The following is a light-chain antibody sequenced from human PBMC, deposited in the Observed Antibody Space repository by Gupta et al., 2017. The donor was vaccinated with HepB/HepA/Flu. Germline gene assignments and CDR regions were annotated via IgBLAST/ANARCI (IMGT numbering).Light chain of an antibody. Sequence: SYELTHPPSVSVSPGQTGSITCSGDKLGDKYTCWYQQKPGQSTVLVIYQDSKRPSGIPERFSGSTSGNTATLTISATQAMDEADYYCQAWDSSTEVFGTGTKVTVL. V-gene: IGLV3-1*01. CDR3: QAWDSSTEV. J-gene: IGLJ1*01. CDR2: QDS. CDR1: KLGDKY.